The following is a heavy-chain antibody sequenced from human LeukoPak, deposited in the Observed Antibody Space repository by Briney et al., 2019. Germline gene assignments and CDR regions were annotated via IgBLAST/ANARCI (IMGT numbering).Heavy chain of an antibody. V-gene: IGHV3-21*04. CDR1: GISFGNYD. J-gene: IGHJ6*02. CDR2: ISSGGGHT. D-gene: IGHD6-6*01. CDR3: AKASSSSTWYYYYGMDV. Sequence: GGSLRLSCAASGISFGNYDMNWVRQAPGKGLEWVSLISSGGGHTYYAESVRGRFTVSRDNAKNSLYLQMNSLRAEDTAQYYCAKASSSSTWYYYYGMDVWGQGTTVTVSS.